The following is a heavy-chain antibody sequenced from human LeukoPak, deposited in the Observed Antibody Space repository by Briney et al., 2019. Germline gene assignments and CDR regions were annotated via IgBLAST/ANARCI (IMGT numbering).Heavy chain of an antibody. CDR2: IYQSGST. CDR3: ARHSDRWRYAMDV. CDR1: GGSISFY. Sequence: SETLSLTCTVSGGSISFYWSWFRQSPGKGLEWIGQIYQSGSTDYNPSPRSRVTISRDTSKNQFSLQLTSVTAADTAVYYCARHSDRWRYAMDVWGQGTTVTVSS. D-gene: IGHD1-26*01. J-gene: IGHJ6*02. V-gene: IGHV4-59*08.